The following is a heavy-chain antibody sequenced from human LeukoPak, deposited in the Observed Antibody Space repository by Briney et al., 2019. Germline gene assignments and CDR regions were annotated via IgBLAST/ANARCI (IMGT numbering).Heavy chain of an antibody. CDR2: IKGGGGDP. CDR3: AQGGHDFNPFYY. D-gene: IGHD2-21*02. Sequence: GGSLRLSCAASGFTFSTYAMGWVRQAPGEGLEWVSSIKGGGGDPFYADSVRGRFTISRDKSKTTLYLQLNSLRAEHTAVYFCAQGGHDFNPFYYWGQGTLVTVSS. V-gene: IGHV3-23*01. CDR1: GFTFSTYA. J-gene: IGHJ4*02.